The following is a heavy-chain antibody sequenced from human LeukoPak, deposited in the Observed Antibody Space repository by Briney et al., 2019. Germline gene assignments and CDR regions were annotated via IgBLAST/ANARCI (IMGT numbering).Heavy chain of an antibody. Sequence: GSGKVSCMASGYTFTRYGISWVRHAPGHGLEARGWISAYNDNRNYAHKLQSTVTVTTDTSTSTAYTERRSQRSAETAVNYCARGLGTERYSYGSVDYWGPGTLVTVSS. D-gene: IGHD5-18*01. CDR1: GYTFTRYG. CDR3: ARGLGTERYSYGSVDY. CDR2: ISAYNDNR. V-gene: IGHV1-18*01. J-gene: IGHJ4*02.